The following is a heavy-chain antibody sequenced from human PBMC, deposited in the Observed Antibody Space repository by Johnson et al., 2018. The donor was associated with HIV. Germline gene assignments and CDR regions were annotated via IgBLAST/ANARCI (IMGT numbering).Heavy chain of an antibody. V-gene: IGHV3-30*18. J-gene: IGHJ3*02. Sequence: QVQLVESGGGVVQPGGSLRLSCAGSGFTFIDYYMSWVRQAPGKGLEWVAVISYDGDDKHYGDSVEGGSTMYRDNSKKTLYLQMTSLRPEDTAVYFCAKDAGSGSSWEFAFDIWGQGTKVTVSS. CDR1: GFTFIDYY. D-gene: IGHD3-10*01. CDR3: AKDAGSGSSWEFAFDI. CDR2: ISYDGDDK.